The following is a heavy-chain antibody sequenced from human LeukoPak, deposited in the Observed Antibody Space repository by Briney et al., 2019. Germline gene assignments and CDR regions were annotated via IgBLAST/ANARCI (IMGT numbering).Heavy chain of an antibody. J-gene: IGHJ5*02. D-gene: IGHD2-2*01. CDR2: INAYGGDT. CDR1: GYTFTNYD. CDR3: ARGGTNCDFGCPLNWFDL. Sequence: GASVKVSCKASGYTFTNYDITWVRQAPGQGLEWMGRINAYGGDTTYAQMFQGRVSMTTDTSTSTAYMELRSLRSDDTAVYYCARGGTNCDFGCPLNWFDLWGQGTLVTVSS. V-gene: IGHV1-18*01.